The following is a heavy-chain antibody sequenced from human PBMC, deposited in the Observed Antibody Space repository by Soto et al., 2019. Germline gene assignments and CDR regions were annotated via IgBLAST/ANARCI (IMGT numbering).Heavy chain of an antibody. Sequence: QVQMVQSGAEVKKPGSSARVSCKVSGGTFSRHSISWVRQAPGQGLEWMGGIIPIFDATQYAQKFQGRLTITADESTTTFPMYLSGLRPEDTAIYVCARDLTSVRGAWGQGTLVTVS. CDR1: GGTFSRHS. V-gene: IGHV1-69*01. D-gene: IGHD1-26*01. CDR3: ARDLTSVRGA. J-gene: IGHJ4*02. CDR2: IIPIFDAT.